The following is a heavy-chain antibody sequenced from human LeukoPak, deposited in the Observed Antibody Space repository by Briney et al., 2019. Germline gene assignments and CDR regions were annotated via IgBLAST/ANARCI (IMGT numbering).Heavy chain of an antibody. J-gene: IGHJ4*02. CDR3: ARSSFSSGWYEPYYFDY. Sequence: PGGSLRLSCAASGFSFSTYEMNWVRQAPGKGLEWVSYISSSGNAIYYADSVKGRFTFSRDNAKNSLYLQMNSLRAEDTAIYYCARSSFSSGWYEPYYFDYWGQGTLVTVSS. V-gene: IGHV3-48*03. D-gene: IGHD6-19*01. CDR1: GFSFSTYE. CDR2: ISSSGNAI.